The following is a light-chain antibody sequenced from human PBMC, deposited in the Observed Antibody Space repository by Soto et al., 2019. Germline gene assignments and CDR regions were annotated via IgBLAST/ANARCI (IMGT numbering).Light chain of an antibody. V-gene: IGLV1-36*01. J-gene: IGLJ2*01. CDR2: YDD. CDR1: RSNIGHNG. Sequence: QSVLTQPPSVSEAPRQRVTISCSGSRSNIGHNGVSWYQQLPGKAPKLLIYYDDLLPSGIPDRFSGSKSGTSASLAISGLQSEEEADYYCAAWDHTLNGVVFGGGTKLTVL. CDR3: AAWDHTLNGVV.